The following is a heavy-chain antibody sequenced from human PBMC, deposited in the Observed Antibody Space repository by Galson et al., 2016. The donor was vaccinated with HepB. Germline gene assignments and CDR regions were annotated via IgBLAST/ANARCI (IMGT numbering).Heavy chain of an antibody. J-gene: IGHJ3*02. CDR2: VSAASGST. D-gene: IGHD6-6*01. CDR1: GYMFINYI. V-gene: IGHV1-3*01. CDR3: AGGGRGQLVGEAFDI. Sequence: SVKVSCKASGYMFINYIIHWVRQAPGQRLEWMGWVSAASGSTKYSQKFQGRVTITRDTSASAAYMELSSLKSEDTAVYYCAGGGRGQLVGEAFDIWGQGTVVTVSS.